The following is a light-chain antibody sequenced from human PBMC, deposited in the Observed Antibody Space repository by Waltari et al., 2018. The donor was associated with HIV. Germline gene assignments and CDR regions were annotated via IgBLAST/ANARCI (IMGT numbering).Light chain of an antibody. CDR3: MIWHSDTVI. Sequence: QAVLTQPPSLSASPGASASLTGTLRSGLTVGAYWIYWYRQKPGRPPQFILRYKSDSEKYQGSGVPSRCSESKDASDNEVILFISELQSEYEAEYYCMIWHSDTVIIGGGTKLTVL. J-gene: IGLJ2*01. CDR2: YKSDSEK. V-gene: IGLV5-45*01. CDR1: SGLTVGAYW.